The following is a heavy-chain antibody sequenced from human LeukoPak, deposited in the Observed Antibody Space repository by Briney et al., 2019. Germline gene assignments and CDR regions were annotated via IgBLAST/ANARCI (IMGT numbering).Heavy chain of an antibody. CDR1: GGSFSGYY. D-gene: IGHD2-15*01. J-gene: IGHJ5*02. CDR3: ATSRHLGVAATPSWFDP. CDR2: INHSGST. V-gene: IGHV4-34*01. Sequence: SETLSLTCAVYGGSFSGYYWSWIRQPPGKGLEWIGEINHSGSTNYNPSLKSRVTISVDTSKNQFSLKLSSVTAADTAVYYCATSRHLGVAATPSWFDPWGQGTLVTVSS.